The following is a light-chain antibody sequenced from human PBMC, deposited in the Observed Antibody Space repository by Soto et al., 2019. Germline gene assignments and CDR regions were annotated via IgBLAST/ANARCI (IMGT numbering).Light chain of an antibody. CDR1: QSIDRW. CDR2: KAS. Sequence: DLQMTQSPSTLSASVGDSVTITCRASQSIDRWLAWHQQKPGKAPKLLIYKASSLGSGVPSRFSGSGSETEFTLTISSLQPDDFATYYCQQYKNYPTFGQGTKVEIK. V-gene: IGKV1-5*03. J-gene: IGKJ1*01. CDR3: QQYKNYPT.